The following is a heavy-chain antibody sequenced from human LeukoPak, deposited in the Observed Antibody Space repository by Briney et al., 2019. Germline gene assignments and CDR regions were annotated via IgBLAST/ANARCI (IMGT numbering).Heavy chain of an antibody. Sequence: SETLSLTCTVPGGSISSYYWSWIRQPPGKGLEWIGEINRSGNTNYNPSLKSRVTISVDTSKNQFSLKLSSVTAADTAVYYCARDRDYYGSGSYDYWGQGTLVTVSS. J-gene: IGHJ4*02. CDR2: INRSGNT. CDR1: GGSISSYY. CDR3: ARDRDYYGSGSYDY. D-gene: IGHD3-10*01. V-gene: IGHV4-34*01.